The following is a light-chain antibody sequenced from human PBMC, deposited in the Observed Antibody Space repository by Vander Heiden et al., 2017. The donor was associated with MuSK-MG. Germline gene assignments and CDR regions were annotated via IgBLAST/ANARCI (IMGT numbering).Light chain of an antibody. Sequence: QSALTQPASVSGSPGQSITISCTGTSSDVGGFNYVSWYQQSPGKAPKLMIYDGAHRPSGVSNRFSCSKSGNTASLTISGLQAEDEADYYCSSYTSSSTLVFGGGTKLTVL. CDR3: SSYTSSSTLV. J-gene: IGLJ2*01. V-gene: IGLV2-14*03. CDR1: SSDVGGFNY. CDR2: DGA.